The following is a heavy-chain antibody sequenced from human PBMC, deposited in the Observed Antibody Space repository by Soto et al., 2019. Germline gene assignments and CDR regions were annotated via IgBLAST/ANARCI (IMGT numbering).Heavy chain of an antibody. CDR2: INTYNGNT. V-gene: IGHV1-18*01. Sequence: QVQLVQSGAEVKNRGASVKVSCKTFGYTMTSYGIGWARQAPGQGLEWMGWINTYNGNTNYAQNLQGRVTLTTDTSTSTAYMELRSLRSNDTAIYYCAMVDAYVTPSPQDVWGQGTTVTVSS. CDR3: AMVDAYVTPSPQDV. CDR1: GYTMTSYG. D-gene: IGHD2-8*01. J-gene: IGHJ6*02.